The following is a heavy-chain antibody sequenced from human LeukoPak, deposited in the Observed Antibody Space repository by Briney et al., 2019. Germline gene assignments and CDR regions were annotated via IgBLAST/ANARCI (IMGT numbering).Heavy chain of an antibody. V-gene: IGHV4-59*08. CDR2: ISYNGGT. CDR1: GGSISSYY. D-gene: IGHD5-18*01. Sequence: SETLSLTCTVSGGSISSYYWNWIRQPPGKGLEWVGDISYNGGTKYNPSLQSRVTISIDTSKNQFSLNLRSVTAADTAVYYCARHTGEYSYGYRYFEHWGQGTVVFVSS. J-gene: IGHJ4*02. CDR3: ARHTGEYSYGYRYFEH.